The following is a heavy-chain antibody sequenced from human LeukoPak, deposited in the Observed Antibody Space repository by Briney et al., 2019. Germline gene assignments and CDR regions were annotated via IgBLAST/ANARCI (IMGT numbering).Heavy chain of an antibody. CDR2: ISGSGDRR. CDR1: GFTFSSYA. J-gene: IGHJ4*02. CDR3: XXGPKQLLVGSRGYYFDY. Sequence: GGSLRLSCAASGFTFSSYAMSWVRQAPGKGLEWVSGISGSGDRRNYADSVKGRFTISRDISKNTLYLQMNSLSAEDTAVYYCXXGPKQLLVGSRGYYFDYWGQGTLVTVSS. D-gene: IGHD6-13*01. V-gene: IGHV3-23*01.